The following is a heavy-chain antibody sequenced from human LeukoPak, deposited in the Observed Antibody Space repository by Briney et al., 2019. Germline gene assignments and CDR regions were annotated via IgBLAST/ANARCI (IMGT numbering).Heavy chain of an antibody. D-gene: IGHD1-7*01. CDR2: IYYSGST. Sequence: PSETLSLTCAVSGYSISSGYYWGWIRQPPGKGLEWIGSIYYSGSTYYNPSLKSRVTISVDTSKNQFSLRLSSVTAADTAVYYCAKLPDYYYMDVWGKGTTVTVSS. CDR1: GYSISSGYY. CDR3: AKLPDYYYMDV. J-gene: IGHJ6*03. V-gene: IGHV4-38-2*01.